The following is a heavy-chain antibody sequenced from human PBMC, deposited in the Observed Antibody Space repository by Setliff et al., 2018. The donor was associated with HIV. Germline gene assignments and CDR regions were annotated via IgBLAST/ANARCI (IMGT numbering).Heavy chain of an antibody. CDR3: ARPSAGGGYNYWYFDL. V-gene: IGHV4-39*01. CDR2: IYYHGST. J-gene: IGHJ2*01. CDR1: GGSISSTNYF. Sequence: PSETLSLTCTVSGGSISSTNYFWGWIRQPPGKGLEWIGTIYYHGSTYYNPSLKSRVTISIDTSKNQFSLQLTSVTAAATAVYYCARPSAGGGYNYWYFDLWGRGTLVTVSS. D-gene: IGHD5-12*01.